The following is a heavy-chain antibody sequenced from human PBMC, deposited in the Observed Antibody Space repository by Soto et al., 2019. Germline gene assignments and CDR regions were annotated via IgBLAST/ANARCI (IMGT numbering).Heavy chain of an antibody. V-gene: IGHV3-9*01. CDR2: ISWNSGSI. D-gene: IGHD2-2*01. Sequence: GGSLRLSCAASGFTFDDYAMHWVRQAPGKGLEWVSGISWNSGSIGYADSVKGRFTISRDNAKNSLYLQMNSLRAEDTALYYCAKDSHVVGYYYYYMDVWGKGTTVTVSS. J-gene: IGHJ6*03. CDR3: AKDSHVVGYYYYYMDV. CDR1: GFTFDDYA.